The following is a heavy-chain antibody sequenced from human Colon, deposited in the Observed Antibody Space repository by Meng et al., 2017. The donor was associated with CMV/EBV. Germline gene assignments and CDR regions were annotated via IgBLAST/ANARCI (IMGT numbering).Heavy chain of an antibody. D-gene: IGHD5-18*01. V-gene: IGHV1-2*02. J-gene: IGHJ4*02. Sequence: ASVKVSCKPSGYTFIGFYMHWVRQAPGQGLEWMGWINPNSGGTNYAQKFQGRVTMTRDTSISTAHMELSRPRSDDTAVYYCARGGTIGYSYAIDYWGQGTLVTVSS. CDR2: INPNSGGT. CDR1: GYTFIGFY. CDR3: ARGGTIGYSYAIDY.